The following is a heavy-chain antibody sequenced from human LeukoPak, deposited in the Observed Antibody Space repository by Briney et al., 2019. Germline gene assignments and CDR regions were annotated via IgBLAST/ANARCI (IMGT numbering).Heavy chain of an antibody. D-gene: IGHD3-22*01. J-gene: IGHJ4*02. V-gene: IGHV4-34*01. CDR3: ARARGYYDSSGYWPDY. Sequence: KPSETLSLTCAVYGGSFSGYYWSWIRQPPGKGLEWIGEINHSGSTNYNPSLKSRVTISVDTSKNQFSLKLSSVTAADTAVYYCARARGYYDSSGYWPDYWGQGTLVTVSS. CDR2: INHSGST. CDR1: GGSFSGYY.